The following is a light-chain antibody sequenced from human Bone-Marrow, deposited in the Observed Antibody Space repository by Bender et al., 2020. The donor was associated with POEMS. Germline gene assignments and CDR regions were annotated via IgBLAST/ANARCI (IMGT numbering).Light chain of an antibody. CDR2: DAT. CDR3: CSYAGGSTWV. J-gene: IGLJ3*02. V-gene: IGLV2-23*01. Sequence: QSALTQPPSASGSPGQSITISCTGTSSDVGGYKLVSWYQHHPGKAPKLIIYDATKRPSEISNRFSGSKSGNTASLTISGLQAEDEADYHCCSYAGGSTWVFGGGTKVTVL. CDR1: SSDVGGYKL.